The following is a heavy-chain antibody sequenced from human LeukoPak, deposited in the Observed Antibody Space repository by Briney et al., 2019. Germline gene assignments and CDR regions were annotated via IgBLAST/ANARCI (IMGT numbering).Heavy chain of an antibody. D-gene: IGHD3-9*01. V-gene: IGHV4-34*01. Sequence: PSETLSLTCAVYGGSFSGYYWSWIRQPPGKGLEWIGEINHSGSTNYNPSLKSRVTISVDTSKNQFSLKLSSVTAADTAVYYCARKLRYFDWLSNSYYFDYWGQGTLVTVSS. CDR3: ARKLRYFDWLSNSYYFDY. CDR1: GGSFSGYY. J-gene: IGHJ4*02. CDR2: INHSGST.